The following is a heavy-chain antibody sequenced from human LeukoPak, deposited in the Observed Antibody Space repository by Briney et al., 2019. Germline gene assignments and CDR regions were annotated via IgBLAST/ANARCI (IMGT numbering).Heavy chain of an antibody. D-gene: IGHD5-12*01. Sequence: PGGSLRLSCAASGFTFSSYSMNWVRQAPGKGLEWVSSTSSSSSYIYYADSVKGRFTISRDNAKNSLYLQMNSLRAEDTAVYYCASPLSSRGYSGYDPNGDFDYWGQGTLVTVSS. CDR2: TSSSSSYI. J-gene: IGHJ4*02. CDR1: GFTFSSYS. V-gene: IGHV3-21*01. CDR3: ASPLSSRGYSGYDPNGDFDY.